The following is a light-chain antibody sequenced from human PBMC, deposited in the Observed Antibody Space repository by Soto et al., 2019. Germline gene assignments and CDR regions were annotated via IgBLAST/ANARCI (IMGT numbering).Light chain of an antibody. J-gene: IGKJ4*01. Sequence: DIQMTQSPSSLSASVGDRVTITCRASQSISSYLNWYQQKPGKAPKLLIYAASSSQSGVPSRISGSGSGTDFTLTISSLQPEDFATYYCQQSYSSPLTFGGGTKVEIK. V-gene: IGKV1-39*01. CDR2: AAS. CDR3: QQSYSSPLT. CDR1: QSISSY.